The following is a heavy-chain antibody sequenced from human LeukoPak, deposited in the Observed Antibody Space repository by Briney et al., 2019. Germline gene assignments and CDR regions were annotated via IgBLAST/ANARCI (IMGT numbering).Heavy chain of an antibody. J-gene: IGHJ3*02. CDR2: FDPEEGDI. CDR3: ATDYSGNYGVENGFDI. Sequence: ASVKVSCKVSGYTLNELSMHWVRQAPGKGLEWMGGFDPEEGDIVYAQKLQGRVTMTEDTSTDTAFIELSSLRSEDTAVYYCATDYSGNYGVENGFDIWGQGTLVTVSS. CDR1: GYTLNELS. D-gene: IGHD1-26*01. V-gene: IGHV1-24*01.